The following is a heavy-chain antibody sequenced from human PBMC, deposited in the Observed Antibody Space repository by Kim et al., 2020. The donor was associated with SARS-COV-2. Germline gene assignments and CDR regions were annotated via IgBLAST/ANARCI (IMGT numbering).Heavy chain of an antibody. J-gene: IGHJ4*02. CDR2: IKQDGSEK. V-gene: IGHV3-7*01. CDR1: GFTFRSYW. D-gene: IGHD4-17*01. Sequence: GGSLRLSCAASGFTFRSYWMSWVRQAPGKGLEWVANIKQDGSEKYYVDSVKGRFTISRDNAKNSLYLQMNSLRAEDTAVYYCARDATRGGDNDYWGQGTLVTVSS. CDR3: ARDATRGGDNDY.